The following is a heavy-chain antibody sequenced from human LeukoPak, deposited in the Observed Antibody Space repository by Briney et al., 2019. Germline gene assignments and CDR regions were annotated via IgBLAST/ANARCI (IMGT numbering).Heavy chain of an antibody. CDR3: ARLRIDAFDI. V-gene: IGHV4-38-2*01. CDR1: GYSISSGYY. Sequence: SETLSLTCAVSGYSISSGYYWGWTRQPPGKGLEWIGSIYHSGSTYYNPSLKSRVTISVDTSKNQFSLKLSSVTAADTAVYYCARLRIDAFDIWGQGTMVTVSS. CDR2: IYHSGST. J-gene: IGHJ3*02.